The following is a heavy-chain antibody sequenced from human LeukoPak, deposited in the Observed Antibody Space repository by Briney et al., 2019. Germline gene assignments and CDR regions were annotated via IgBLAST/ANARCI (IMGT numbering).Heavy chain of an antibody. CDR3: ARPKDSSGYFPYYFDY. CDR1: GYSFTSDW. V-gene: IGHV5-51*01. J-gene: IGHJ4*02. D-gene: IGHD3-22*01. Sequence: GASLQISCKGSGYSFTSDWIGWVRQMPGKGLEWMGIIYPGDSDTRYSPSFQGQVTISVDRSISTAYLQWSSLEASDTAMYFCARPKDSSGYFPYYFDYWGQGTLVTVPS. CDR2: IYPGDSDT.